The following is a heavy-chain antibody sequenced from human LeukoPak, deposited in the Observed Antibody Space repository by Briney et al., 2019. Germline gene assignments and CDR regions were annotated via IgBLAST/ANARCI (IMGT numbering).Heavy chain of an antibody. Sequence: GGSLRLFCAASGFTFDDYAIHWVRQAPGKGLEWVSGISWNSGKIGYADSVKGRFTISRDNGKNSLYLQMNSLRAEDTALYYCAKDMGPGQNFDWLSRPWMDVWGQGTTVIVSS. V-gene: IGHV3-9*01. CDR2: ISWNSGKI. J-gene: IGHJ6*02. CDR1: GFTFDDYA. D-gene: IGHD3-9*01. CDR3: AKDMGPGQNFDWLSRPWMDV.